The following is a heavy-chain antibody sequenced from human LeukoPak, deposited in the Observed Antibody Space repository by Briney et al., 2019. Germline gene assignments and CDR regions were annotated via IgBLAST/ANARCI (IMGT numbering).Heavy chain of an antibody. V-gene: IGHV3-11*01. CDR3: ARGIAPAGQMD. CDR1: GFTFSDYY. CDR2: IGNGGSTI. D-gene: IGHD6-13*01. Sequence: GGSLRLSCAASGFTFSDYYMSWIRQAPGKGLEWVSHIGNGGSTIYYADSVKGRFTISRDNARNSVYLQISSLRAEDTAVYYCARGIAPAGQMDWGQGTLVTVSS. J-gene: IGHJ4*02.